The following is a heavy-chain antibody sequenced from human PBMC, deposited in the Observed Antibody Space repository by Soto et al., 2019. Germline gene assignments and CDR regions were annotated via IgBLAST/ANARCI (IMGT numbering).Heavy chain of an antibody. CDR3: AKSRVFIGAIVTLLDS. D-gene: IGHD3-16*02. CDR2: ISNNGDTA. Sequence: EVHLLESGGGLVQPGGSLTLSCATSGFTFSSYAMVWVRQAAEKGLEWVASISNNGDTAYYADSVKGRFTISRGNSENTLYLQMNGLRADDTAFYFCAKSRVFIGAIVTLLDSWGQGTQVTVSS. J-gene: IGHJ4*02. V-gene: IGHV3-23*01. CDR1: GFTFSSYA.